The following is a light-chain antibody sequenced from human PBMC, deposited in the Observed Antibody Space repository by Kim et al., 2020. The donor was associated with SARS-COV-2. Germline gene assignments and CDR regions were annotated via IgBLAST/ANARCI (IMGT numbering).Light chain of an antibody. V-gene: IGKV3-20*01. CDR1: QSLSRRF. CDR2: GAS. Sequence: EIVLTQSPGTLSLSPGERATLSCRTSQSLSRRFLAWYQQKPGQAPRLLIHGASSRATGIPDRFSGSGSGADFTLTINRLEPEDFAVYFCQQYVTSPTFGGGTKVDIK. J-gene: IGKJ4*01. CDR3: QQYVTSPT.